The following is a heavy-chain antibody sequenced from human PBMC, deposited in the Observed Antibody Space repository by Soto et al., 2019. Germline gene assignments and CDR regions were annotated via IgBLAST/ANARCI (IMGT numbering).Heavy chain of an antibody. D-gene: IGHD2-15*01. V-gene: IGHV4-31*11. CDR1: GDSIASVGHY. CDR2: IYYSVTT. CDR3: ARVDCTGGTCYSLDN. J-gene: IGHJ4*02. Sequence: TLSLTCAVSGDSIASVGHYWILIREAPGKAIDWMGHIYYSVTTYHNLSLQSRVTMSVDSPKNQFFLNVMSVTAADEVVYFCARVDCTGGTCYSLDNWGQGTLVTVSS.